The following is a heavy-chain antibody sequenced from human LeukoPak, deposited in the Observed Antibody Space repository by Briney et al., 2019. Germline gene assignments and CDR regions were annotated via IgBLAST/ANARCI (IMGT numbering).Heavy chain of an antibody. CDR1: SYTFTSYA. CDR2: IIPIFGTA. CDR3: ARVVRFLEWLVPYYYMDV. Sequence: GASGKVSCKASSYTFTSYAISWVRQAPGQGLEWMGGIIPIFGTANYAQKFQGRVTITADESTSTAYMELSSLRSEDTAVYYCARVVRFLEWLVPYYYMDVWGKGTTVTVSS. J-gene: IGHJ6*03. V-gene: IGHV1-69*13. D-gene: IGHD3-3*01.